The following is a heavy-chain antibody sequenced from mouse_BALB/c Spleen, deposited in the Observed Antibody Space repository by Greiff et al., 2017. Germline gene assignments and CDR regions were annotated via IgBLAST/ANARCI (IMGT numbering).Heavy chain of an antibody. CDR2: INPSNGGT. D-gene: IGHD2-4*01. CDR3: TRRAWVYDYDYAMDY. Sequence: QVQLQQPGAELVKPGASVKLSCKASGYTFTSYYMYWVKQRPGQGLEWIGEINPSNGGTNFNEKFKSKATLTVDKSSSTAYMQLSSLTSEDSAVYYGTRRAWVYDYDYAMDYWGQGTSVTVSS. CDR1: GYTFTSYY. J-gene: IGHJ4*01. V-gene: IGHV1S81*02.